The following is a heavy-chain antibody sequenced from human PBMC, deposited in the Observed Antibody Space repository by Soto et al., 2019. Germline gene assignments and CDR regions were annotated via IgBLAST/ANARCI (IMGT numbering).Heavy chain of an antibody. CDR2: TSYDGSNK. V-gene: IGHV3-30-3*01. CDR1: GFTFSSYA. D-gene: IGHD1-1*01. J-gene: IGHJ5*02. CDR3: ARDPTGTEYNWFDP. Sequence: GGSLRLPCAASGFTFSSYALHWVRQAPGKGLEWVAVTSYDGSNKYYADSVKGRFTISRDNSKDTLYLQMNSLRAEDTAVYYCARDPTGTEYNWFDPWGQGTLVTVSS.